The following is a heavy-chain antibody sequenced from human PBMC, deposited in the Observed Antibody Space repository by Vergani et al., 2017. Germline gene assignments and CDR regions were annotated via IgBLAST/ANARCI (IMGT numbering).Heavy chain of an antibody. D-gene: IGHD5-12*01. V-gene: IGHV3-30*18. CDR3: AKDRDSGYDRYYYGMDV. CDR1: GFSFRSYG. J-gene: IGHJ6*02. Sequence: QVQLVESGGGVVQPGRSLRLSCVASGFSFRSYGTHWVRQAPGKGLEWVAVISYDGTNKYYADSVKGRFTLSRDNSKNTLYLQMNRLRPEDTAVYYCAKDRDSGYDRYYYGMDVWGQGTTVTVSS. CDR2: ISYDGTNK.